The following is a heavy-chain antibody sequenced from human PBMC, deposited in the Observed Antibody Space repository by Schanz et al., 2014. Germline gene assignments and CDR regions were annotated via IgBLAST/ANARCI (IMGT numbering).Heavy chain of an antibody. CDR1: GYTFNNHG. J-gene: IGHJ3*01. V-gene: IGHV1-18*01. D-gene: IGHD3-10*02. Sequence: QVQLVQSGGEVKKPGASATVSCKASGYTFNNHGISWVRQAPGQGLEWMGWISVYHGHTNYAEKVHGRVTMTTDTSASTAYMELRSRTTDDAAVFYCARGHHYDVETSFRSYDAFDFWGQGTKVTVSS. CDR3: ARGHHYDVETSFRSYDAFDF. CDR2: ISVYHGHT.